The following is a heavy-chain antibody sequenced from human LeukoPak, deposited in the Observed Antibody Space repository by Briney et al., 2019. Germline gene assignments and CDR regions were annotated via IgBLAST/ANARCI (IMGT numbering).Heavy chain of an antibody. CDR1: GYTFTGYD. D-gene: IGHD2-2*01. V-gene: IGHV1-8*01. CDR2: MNPNSGNT. J-gene: IGHJ4*02. CDR3: ARPHSSTGYHVFDY. Sequence: ASVKVSCKASGYTFTGYDINWVRQATGQGLEWMGWMNPNSGNTGYAQKFQGRVTMTRNTSISTAYMELSSLRSEDTAVYYCARPHSSTGYHVFDYWGQGTLVTVSS.